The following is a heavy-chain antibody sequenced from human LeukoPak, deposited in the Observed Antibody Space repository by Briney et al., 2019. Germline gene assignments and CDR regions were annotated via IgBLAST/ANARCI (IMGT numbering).Heavy chain of an antibody. CDR1: GFTFSSYE. CDR2: ISSSGSTI. D-gene: IGHD1-26*01. J-gene: IGHJ5*02. Sequence: PGGSLRLSCAASGFTFSSYEMNWVRQAPGKGLEWVSYISSSGSTIYYADSVKGRFTISRDNAKNSLYLQMNSLRAEDTAVYYCARVGGSYDGGWFDPWGQGTLVTVPS. V-gene: IGHV3-48*03. CDR3: ARVGGSYDGGWFDP.